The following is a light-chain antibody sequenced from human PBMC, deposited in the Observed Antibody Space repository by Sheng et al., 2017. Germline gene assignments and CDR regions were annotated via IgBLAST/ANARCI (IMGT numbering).Light chain of an antibody. J-gene: IGKJ1*01. V-gene: IGKV3-20*01. CDR2: GAS. CDR3: QRYGSSPKWT. CDR1: QSVSSN. Sequence: TQSPATLSVSPGERATLSCRASQSVSSNLAWYQQKPGQAPRLLIYGASSRATGIPDRFSGSGSGTDFTLTISRLEPEDFAVYYCQRYGSSPKWTFGQGTRVDVK.